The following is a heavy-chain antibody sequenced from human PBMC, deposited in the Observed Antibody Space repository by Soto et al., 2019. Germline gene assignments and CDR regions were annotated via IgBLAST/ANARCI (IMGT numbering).Heavy chain of an antibody. V-gene: IGHV4-59*12. Sequence: SETLSLTCTVSGGSISSYYLSWIRQPPGKGLEWIGYIYYSGSTNYNPSLKSRVTISVDTSKNQFSLKLSSVTAADTAVYYCARGDYYYYGMDVWGQGTTVTVYS. J-gene: IGHJ6*02. CDR1: GGSISSYY. CDR3: ARGDYYYYGMDV. CDR2: IYYSGST.